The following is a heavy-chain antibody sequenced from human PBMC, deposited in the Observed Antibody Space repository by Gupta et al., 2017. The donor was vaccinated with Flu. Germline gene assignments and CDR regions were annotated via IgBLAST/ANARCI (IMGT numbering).Heavy chain of an antibody. J-gene: IGHJ4*02. CDR1: GGTFSSYA. V-gene: IGHV1-69*01. D-gene: IGHD3-3*01. CDR3: ARGAGDGITEGPTNYYFDY. CDR2: IIPIFGTA. Sequence: QVQLVQSGAEVKKPGSSVKVSCKASGGTFSSYAISWVRQAPGQGLEWMGGIIPIFGTANYAQKFQGRVTITADESTSTAYMELSSLRSEDTAVYYCARGAGDGITEGPTNYYFDYWGQGTLVTVSS.